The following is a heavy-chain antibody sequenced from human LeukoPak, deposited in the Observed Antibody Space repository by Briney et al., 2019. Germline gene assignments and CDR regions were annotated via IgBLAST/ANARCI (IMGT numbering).Heavy chain of an antibody. CDR2: ISAYNGNT. V-gene: IGHV1-18*01. Sequence: ASVTVSCKASGYTFTSYGISWVRQAPGQGLEWMGWISAYNGNTNYAQKLQGRVTMTTDTSTSTAYMELRSLRSDDTAVYYCARDIVGVGATSGTFDYWGQGTLVTVSS. CDR1: GYTFTSYG. J-gene: IGHJ4*02. D-gene: IGHD1-26*01. CDR3: ARDIVGVGATSGTFDY.